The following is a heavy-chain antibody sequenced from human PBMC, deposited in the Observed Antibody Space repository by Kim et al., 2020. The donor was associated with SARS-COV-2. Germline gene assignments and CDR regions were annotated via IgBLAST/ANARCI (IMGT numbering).Heavy chain of an antibody. CDR1: GFTFSRYG. V-gene: IGHV3-30*18. CDR2: VLYDGKNA. D-gene: IGHD3-10*01. CDR3: VKGGVGYYHGSASDYAGVEHDYGREV. J-gene: IGHJ6*01. Sequence: GGSLRLSCAASGFTFSRYGMHWVRQAPGKGLEWVAVVLYDGKNAFYADSVKGRFTISRDNSKNTLHLQMNSLRAEDTAIYYCVKGGVGYYHGSASDYAGVEHDYGREVWGQWTTVTVSS.